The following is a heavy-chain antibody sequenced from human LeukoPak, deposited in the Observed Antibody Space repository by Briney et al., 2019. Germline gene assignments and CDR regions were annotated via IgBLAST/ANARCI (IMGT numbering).Heavy chain of an antibody. D-gene: IGHD5-24*01. CDR2: INHSGST. CDR3: ARSEIATTSTDYLDD. V-gene: IGHV4-34*01. J-gene: IGHJ4*02. CDR1: GGSFSGYY. Sequence: SETLSLTCAVYGGSFSGYYWSWIRQPPGKGLEWIGEINHSGSTNYNPSLKSRVTISLDTSKNQFSLKLSAVTAADTAVYYCARSEIATTSTDYLDDWGQGTLVTVSS.